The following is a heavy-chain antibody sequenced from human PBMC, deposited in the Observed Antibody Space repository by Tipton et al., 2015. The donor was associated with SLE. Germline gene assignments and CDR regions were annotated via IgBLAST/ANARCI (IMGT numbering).Heavy chain of an antibody. D-gene: IGHD1-20*01. CDR3: AKENPITENWFDP. Sequence: LSLTCAASGFTFDDSVMHWVRQAPGKGLEWVSSINWNNDNIDYADSVKGRFTISRDNAKNYLFLQMNSLRTEDTALYYCAKENPITENWFDPWGQGVLVSVSS. V-gene: IGHV3-9*01. J-gene: IGHJ5*02. CDR2: INWNNDNI. CDR1: GFTFDDSV.